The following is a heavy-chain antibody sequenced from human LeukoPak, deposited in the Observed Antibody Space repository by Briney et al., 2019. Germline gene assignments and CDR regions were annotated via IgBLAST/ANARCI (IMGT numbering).Heavy chain of an antibody. V-gene: IGHV5-51*01. CDR1: GYRFSSYW. CDR2: IYPGVSET. D-gene: IGHD4-11*01. CDR3: TRQRGRVGPYNSNWQDFDY. Sequence: GESLKISCKGSGYRFSSYWIGWVRQMPGKGLEWMGLIYPGVSETRYSPSFQGQVTISGDKSISTAYLQWSSLKASDTAMYYCTRQRGRVGPYNSNWQDFDYWGQGTLVTVSS. J-gene: IGHJ4*02.